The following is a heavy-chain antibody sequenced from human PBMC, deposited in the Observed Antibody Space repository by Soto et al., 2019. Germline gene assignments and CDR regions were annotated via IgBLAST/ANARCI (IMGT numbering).Heavy chain of an antibody. CDR2: INHSGST. J-gene: IGHJ4*02. CDR1: GGSFSGYY. Sequence: SETLSLTCAVYGGSFSGYYWSWIRQPPGKGLEWIGEINHSGSTNYNPSLKSRVTISVDTSKNQFSLRLNFVTAADTAVYFCVRSSIEPRIFMYPFDYWGLGTLVTSPQ. CDR3: VRSSIEPRIFMYPFDY. D-gene: IGHD6-6*01. V-gene: IGHV4-34*01.